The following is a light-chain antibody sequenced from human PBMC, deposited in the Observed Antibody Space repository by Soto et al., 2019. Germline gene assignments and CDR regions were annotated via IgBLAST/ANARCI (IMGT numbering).Light chain of an antibody. CDR3: LQDYNYPRT. CDR1: QAIRNE. Sequence: GGRVTITCRASQAIRNELGWYQQKPGEAPKLLIYGASTLQSGVPSRFSGSGSGTDFTLTISSLQPEDFATYFCLQDYNYPRTFGQGTKVDIK. J-gene: IGKJ1*01. CDR2: GAS. V-gene: IGKV1-6*01.